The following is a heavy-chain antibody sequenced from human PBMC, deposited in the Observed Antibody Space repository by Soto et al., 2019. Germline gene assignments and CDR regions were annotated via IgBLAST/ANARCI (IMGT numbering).Heavy chain of an antibody. CDR1: GFTFSSYG. Sequence: GGSLRLSCAASGFTFSSYGMHWVRQAPGKGLEWVAVISYDGSNKYYADSVKGRFTISRDNSKNTLYLQMNSLRAEDTAVYYCAKDTMVRELYYYYMDVWGKGTTVTVSS. V-gene: IGHV3-30*18. J-gene: IGHJ6*03. CDR3: AKDTMVRELYYYYMDV. D-gene: IGHD3-10*01. CDR2: ISYDGSNK.